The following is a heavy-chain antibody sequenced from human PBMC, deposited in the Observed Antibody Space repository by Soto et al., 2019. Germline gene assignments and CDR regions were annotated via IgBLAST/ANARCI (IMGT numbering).Heavy chain of an antibody. CDR3: ARGRSDWFGDVS. CDR1: GYTFTNYD. CDR2: MGPNSGNT. Sequence: QVQLVQSGAEVKKPGASVKVSCKTSGYTFTNYDINWVRQAPGQGLEWMGWMGPNSGNTGFAPKFQGRVTLTRNTSITTADMELSSLRSEDTAVYYCARGRSDWFGDVSWGQGTLVTVSS. D-gene: IGHD3-10*01. J-gene: IGHJ5*02. V-gene: IGHV1-8*01.